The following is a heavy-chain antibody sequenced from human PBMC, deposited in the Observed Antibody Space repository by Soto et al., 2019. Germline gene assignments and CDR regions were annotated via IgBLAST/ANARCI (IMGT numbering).Heavy chain of an antibody. CDR1: GFTFDDYT. Sequence: EVQLVESGGVVVQPGGSLRLSCAASGFTFDDYTMHWVRQAPGKGLEWVSLISWDGGSTYYADSVKGRFTISRDNSKNSLYLQRKSLRTEDIALYYCAKAAIAADPSGYYCDYWCQGTLVAVSS. CDR2: ISWDGGST. D-gene: IGHD6-13*01. CDR3: AKAAIAADPSGYYCDY. V-gene: IGHV3-43*01. J-gene: IGHJ4*02.